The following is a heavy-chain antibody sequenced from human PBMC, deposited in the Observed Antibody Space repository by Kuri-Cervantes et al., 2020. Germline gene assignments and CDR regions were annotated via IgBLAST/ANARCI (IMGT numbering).Heavy chain of an antibody. CDR2: INSDGSST. D-gene: IGHD4-17*01. Sequence: GESLKISCAASAFTFSRYWMHWVRQAPGKGLVWVSRINSDGSSTSYADSVKGRFTISRDNAKNTLYLQMNSLRAEDTAVYYCASVLRSIDAFDIWGQGTMVTVSS. J-gene: IGHJ3*02. V-gene: IGHV3-74*01. CDR3: ASVLRSIDAFDI. CDR1: AFTFSRYW.